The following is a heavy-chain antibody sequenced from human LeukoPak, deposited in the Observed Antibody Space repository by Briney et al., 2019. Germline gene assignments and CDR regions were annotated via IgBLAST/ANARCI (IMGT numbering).Heavy chain of an antibody. Sequence: SETLSLTCTVSGGSISSGGYYWSWIRQHPGKGLEWTGYIYYSGSTYYNPSLKSRVTISVDTSKNQFSLKLSSVAAADTAVYYFARVDYYGSGSYGPWGQGTLVTVSS. J-gene: IGHJ5*02. CDR2: IYYSGST. CDR1: GGSISSGGYY. V-gene: IGHV4-31*03. D-gene: IGHD3-10*01. CDR3: ARVDYYGSGSYGP.